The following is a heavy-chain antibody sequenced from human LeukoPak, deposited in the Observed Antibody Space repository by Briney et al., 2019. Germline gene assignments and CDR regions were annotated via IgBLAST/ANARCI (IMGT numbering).Heavy chain of an antibody. D-gene: IGHD3-3*01. J-gene: IGHJ4*02. CDR3: ARRRPRGITIFGVATQDY. V-gene: IGHV4-38-2*02. CDR2: IYHSGST. Sequence: SETLSLTCTVSGYSISSGYYWGWIRQPPGKGLGWIGSIYHSGSTYYNPSLKSRVTISVDTSKNPFCLKLSSVTAADTAVYYCARRRPRGITIFGVATQDYWGQGTLVTVSS. CDR1: GYSISSGYY.